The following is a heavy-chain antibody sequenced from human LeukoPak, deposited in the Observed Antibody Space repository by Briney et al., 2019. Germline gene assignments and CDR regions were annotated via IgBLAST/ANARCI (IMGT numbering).Heavy chain of an antibody. CDR1: GFTFSSYS. V-gene: IGHV3-21*01. Sequence: PGGSLRLSCAASGFTFSSYSMNWVRQAPGKGLEWVSSISSSSSYIYYADSVKGRFTISRDNAKNSLYLQMNSLRAEDTAVYYCARDVRYYYDSSGYLDYWGQGTLVTVSS. CDR3: ARDVRYYYDSSGYLDY. J-gene: IGHJ4*02. D-gene: IGHD3-22*01. CDR2: ISSSSSYI.